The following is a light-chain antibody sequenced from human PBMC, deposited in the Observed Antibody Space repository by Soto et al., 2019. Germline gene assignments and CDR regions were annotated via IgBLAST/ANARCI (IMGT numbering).Light chain of an antibody. CDR3: QQYTAYPYT. Sequence: DIQMTQSPSALSASVGDRVSITCRASQSIANWLAWYQQKPGKAPKVLIYDASSLESGVPSRFSGSSSGTEFTLTISTLQPEDFATYYCQQYTAYPYTFGQATRLEI. CDR2: DAS. J-gene: IGKJ2*01. V-gene: IGKV1-5*01. CDR1: QSIANW.